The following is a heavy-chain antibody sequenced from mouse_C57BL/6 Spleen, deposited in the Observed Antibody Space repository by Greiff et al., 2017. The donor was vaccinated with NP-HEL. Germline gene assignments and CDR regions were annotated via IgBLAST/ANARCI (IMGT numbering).Heavy chain of an antibody. Sequence: EVKLLESGGGLVKPGGSLKLSCAASGFTFSDYGMHWVRQAPEKGLEWVAYISSGSSTIYYADTVKGRFTISRDNAKNTLFLQMTSLRSEDTAMDYWARGGDYGSSYYFDYWGQGTTLTVSS. J-gene: IGHJ2*01. CDR2: ISSGSSTI. CDR3: ARGGDYGSSYYFDY. V-gene: IGHV5-17*01. CDR1: GFTFSDYG. D-gene: IGHD1-1*01.